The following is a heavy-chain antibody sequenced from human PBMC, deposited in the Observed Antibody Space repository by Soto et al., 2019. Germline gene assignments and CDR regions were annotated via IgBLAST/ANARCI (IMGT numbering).Heavy chain of an antibody. V-gene: IGHV3-7*01. D-gene: IGHD4-4*01. CDR1: GFTFSSYW. J-gene: IGHJ6*03. Sequence: GGSLRLSCAASGFTFSSYWMSWVRQAPGKGLEWVANIKQDGSEKYYVDSVKGRFTISRYNAKNSLYLQMNSLRAEDTAVYYCAKLRTTVTTRSPSWSDFMDVWGKGTPVTVSS. CDR3: AKLRTTVTTRSPSWSDFMDV. CDR2: IKQDGSEK.